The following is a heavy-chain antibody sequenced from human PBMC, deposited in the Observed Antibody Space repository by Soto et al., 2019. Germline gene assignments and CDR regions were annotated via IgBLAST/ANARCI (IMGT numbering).Heavy chain of an antibody. Sequence: QVHLVESGGGVVQPGRSLRLSCAASGFTFSNYGMHWVRQAPGKGLEWVAVISYDGNKEYYADSVKGRFTISRDNSDNTLYLQMNSLRGEDTAVYYCAKTLVEVHRRGWFDPWGQGTLVTVSS. CDR3: AKTLVEVHRRGWFDP. J-gene: IGHJ5*02. D-gene: IGHD6-6*01. CDR1: GFTFSNYG. V-gene: IGHV3-30*18. CDR2: ISYDGNKE.